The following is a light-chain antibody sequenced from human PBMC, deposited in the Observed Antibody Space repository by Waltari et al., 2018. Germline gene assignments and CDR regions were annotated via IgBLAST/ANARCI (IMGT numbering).Light chain of an antibody. CDR3: QHYVRLPVT. Sequence: EIVLTQSPDTLSLSPGERATLSCRASQSVSRSLAWYQQKPGQAPRLLIYGASSRATGIPDRFSGGGSGTDVSLTISRLEPEDFAVYYCQHYVRLPVTFGQGTKVEIK. V-gene: IGKV3-20*01. CDR1: QSVSRS. J-gene: IGKJ1*01. CDR2: GAS.